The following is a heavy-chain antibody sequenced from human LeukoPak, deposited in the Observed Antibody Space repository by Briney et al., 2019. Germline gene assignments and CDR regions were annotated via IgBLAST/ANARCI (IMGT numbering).Heavy chain of an antibody. V-gene: IGHV4-39*07. J-gene: IGHJ5*02. CDR2: IYYSGST. CDR3: ARDPGWFDP. Sequence: SETLSLTCTVSGGSISSSRYSWGWIRQPPGKGLEWIGSIYYSGSTYYNPSLKSRVTMAVDTSKNQISLKLSSVTAADTAVYYCARDPGWFDPWGQGTLVTVSS. CDR1: GGSISSSRYS.